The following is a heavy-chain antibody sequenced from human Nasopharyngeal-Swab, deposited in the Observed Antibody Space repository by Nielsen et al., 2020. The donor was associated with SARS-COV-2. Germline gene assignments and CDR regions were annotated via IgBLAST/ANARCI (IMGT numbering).Heavy chain of an antibody. D-gene: IGHD3-9*01. CDR2: IDNSGTT. J-gene: IGHJ4*02. Sequence: RQAPGKGLEWIGYIDNSGTTDHNPSLKSRVTISVDTSKNQFSLKVNSVTAADTAVYYCARLGRYYDTLSGYARHSDYWGQGILVTVSS. CDR3: ARLGRYYDTLSGYARHSDY. V-gene: IGHV4-30-4*01.